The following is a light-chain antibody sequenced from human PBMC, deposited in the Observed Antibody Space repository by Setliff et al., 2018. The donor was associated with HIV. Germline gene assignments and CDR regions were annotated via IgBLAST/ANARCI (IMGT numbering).Light chain of an antibody. Sequence: QSALTQPASVSGSPGQSITISCSGTRNDVGRYDLVSWYQQHPGKAPKLMIYQASRRPSGVSNRFSASKSGNTASLTISGLQVEDEADYYCCSNTGSNTYVFGTGTKVTVL. V-gene: IGLV2-23*01. J-gene: IGLJ1*01. CDR1: RNDVGRYDL. CDR2: QAS. CDR3: CSNTGSNTYV.